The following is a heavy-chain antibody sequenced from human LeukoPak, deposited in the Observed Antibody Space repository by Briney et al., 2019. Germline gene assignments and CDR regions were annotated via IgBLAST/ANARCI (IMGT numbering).Heavy chain of an antibody. CDR1: GGSISSYY. D-gene: IGHD3-3*01. CDR2: IYYSGST. Sequence: PSETLSLTCTVSGGSISSYYWSWIRQPPGKGLEWIGYIYYSGSTNYNPSLKSRVTISVDTSKNQFSLKLSSVTAADTAVYYCARGAPYYDFWSGFTYYMDVWGKGTTVTVSS. J-gene: IGHJ6*03. CDR3: ARGAPYYDFWSGFTYYMDV. V-gene: IGHV4-59*01.